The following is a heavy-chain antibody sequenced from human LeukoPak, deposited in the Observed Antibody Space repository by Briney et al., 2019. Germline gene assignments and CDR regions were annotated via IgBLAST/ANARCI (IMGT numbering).Heavy chain of an antibody. CDR3: ARWGMPYHKHRDGYKQGLGY. Sequence: GASVKLSCKASGYTFTSYDINWGRQATGQGLEWMGWMNPNSGNTGYAQKFQGRVTITRNNSISTAYMELSSLRSEDTAVYYCARWGMPYHKHRDGYKQGLGYWGRGTLVTVSS. CDR1: GYTFTSYD. V-gene: IGHV1-8*03. D-gene: IGHD5-24*01. CDR2: MNPNSGNT. J-gene: IGHJ4*02.